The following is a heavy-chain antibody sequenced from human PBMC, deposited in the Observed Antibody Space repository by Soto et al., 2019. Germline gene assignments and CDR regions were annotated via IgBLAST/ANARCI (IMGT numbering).Heavy chain of an antibody. CDR2: ISSSSSYI. CDR1: GFTFSSYS. CDR3: ARDPDTYYYDSSGYWDDAFDI. V-gene: IGHV3-21*01. D-gene: IGHD3-22*01. J-gene: IGHJ3*02. Sequence: PGGSLRLSCAASGFTFSSYSMNWVRQAPGKGLEWVSSISSSSSYIYYADSVKGRFTISRDNAKNSLYLQMNSLRAEDTAVYYCARDPDTYYYDSSGYWDDAFDIWGQGTMVTVSS.